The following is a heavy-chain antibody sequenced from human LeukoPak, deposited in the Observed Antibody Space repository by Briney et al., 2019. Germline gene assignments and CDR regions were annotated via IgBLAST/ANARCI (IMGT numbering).Heavy chain of an antibody. CDR3: ARARWDIVVVPAAISFDY. CDR1: GYTFTGYY. V-gene: IGHV1-46*03. J-gene: IGHJ4*02. CDR2: INPSGGST. Sequence: GASVKVSCKASGYTFTGYYMHWVRQAPGQGLEWMGIINPSGGSTSYAQKFQGRVTMTRDTSTSTVYMELSSLRSEDTAVYYCARARWDIVVVPAAISFDYWRQGTLVTVSS. D-gene: IGHD2-2*02.